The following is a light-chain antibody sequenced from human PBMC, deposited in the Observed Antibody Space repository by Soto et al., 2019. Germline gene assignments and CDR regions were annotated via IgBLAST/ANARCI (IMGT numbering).Light chain of an antibody. V-gene: IGLV1-44*01. Sequence: QSVLTQPPAASVTPGQRVTIPCSGSSANIGSKTVNWYQQLPGTAPKPLIYSNNQRPSGVPDRFSGSKSGTSASLAISGLQSEDEADYYCAAWDDSLNGHVFGTGTKVTVL. CDR2: SNN. CDR1: SANIGSKT. J-gene: IGLJ1*01. CDR3: AAWDDSLNGHV.